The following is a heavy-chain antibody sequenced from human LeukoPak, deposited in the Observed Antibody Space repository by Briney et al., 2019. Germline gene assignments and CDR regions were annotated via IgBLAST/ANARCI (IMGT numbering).Heavy chain of an antibody. D-gene: IGHD2-8*01. V-gene: IGHV3-53*01. J-gene: IGHJ3*02. CDR1: GFTVSSNY. CDR2: IYSGGST. CDR3: AREKEDHCTNGVCPTLDHDAFDI. Sequence: GGSLRLSCAASGFTVSSNYMSWVRQAPGKGLEWVSVIYSGGSTYYADSVKGRFTISRDNSKNTLYLQMNSLRAEDTAVYYCAREKEDHCTNGVCPTLDHDAFDIWGQGTMVTVSS.